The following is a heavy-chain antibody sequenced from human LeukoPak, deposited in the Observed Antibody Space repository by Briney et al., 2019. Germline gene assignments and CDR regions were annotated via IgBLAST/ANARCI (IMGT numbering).Heavy chain of an antibody. J-gene: IGHJ6*02. Sequence: GESLKISCKGSGYSFTSYWIGWVRQMPGKGLEWMGIIYTGDSDTRYSPSFQGQVTISADKSISPAYLQWSSLKASDTAMYYCARHRGAIVVVPAATSTNFYGMDVWGQGTTVTVSS. CDR1: GYSFTSYW. CDR3: ARHRGAIVVVPAATSTNFYGMDV. CDR2: IYTGDSDT. V-gene: IGHV5-51*01. D-gene: IGHD2-2*01.